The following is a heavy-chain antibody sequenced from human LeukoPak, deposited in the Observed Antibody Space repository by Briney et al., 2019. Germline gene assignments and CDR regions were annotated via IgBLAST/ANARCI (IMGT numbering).Heavy chain of an antibody. Sequence: PGGSLRLSCAASGFTFSSYAMHWVRQAPGKGLEYVSAISSNGGSTYYANSVKGRFTISRDNSKNTLYLQMGSLRAEDMAVYYCARVGIWEPDYWGQGTLVTVSS. CDR2: ISSNGGST. CDR1: GFTFSSYA. J-gene: IGHJ4*02. V-gene: IGHV3-64*01. CDR3: ARVGIWEPDY. D-gene: IGHD1-26*01.